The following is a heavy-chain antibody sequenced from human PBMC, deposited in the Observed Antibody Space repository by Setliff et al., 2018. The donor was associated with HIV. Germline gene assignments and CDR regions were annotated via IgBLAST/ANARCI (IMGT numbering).Heavy chain of an antibody. V-gene: IGHV5-51*01. D-gene: IGHD5-12*01. CDR3: ARHRVGHSGYAIPILDY. Sequence: GESLKISCQTSGFTFPDHWIAWVRQLPGKGLEWMGIIYPGDSSTKYSPSFQGQVTISVDKSINTAYLSWSTLKTSDTAMYYCARHRVGHSGYAIPILDYWGQGVLVTVSS. J-gene: IGHJ4*02. CDR2: IYPGDSST. CDR1: GFTFPDHW.